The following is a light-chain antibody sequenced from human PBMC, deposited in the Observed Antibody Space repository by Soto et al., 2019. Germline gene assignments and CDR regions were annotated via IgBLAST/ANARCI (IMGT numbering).Light chain of an antibody. Sequence: IVMTQSPATLSVSPGERATLSCRASQSVSSNLAWYQQKPGQAPRLLIYGASTRATGVPARFSGGGSGTEFTLTITSLQSEDFAVYYCQQYGSSGTFGQRTKVAIK. J-gene: IGKJ1*01. CDR2: GAS. V-gene: IGKV3D-15*01. CDR1: QSVSSN. CDR3: QQYGSSGT.